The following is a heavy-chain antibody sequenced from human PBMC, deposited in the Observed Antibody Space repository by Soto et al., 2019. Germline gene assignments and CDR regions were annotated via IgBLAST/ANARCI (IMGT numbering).Heavy chain of an antibody. CDR1: GGSISSGGYY. Sequence: QVQLQESGPGLVKPSQTLSLTCTVSGGSISSGGYYWSWIRQHPGKGLEWIGYIYYSGSTYYNPSLKSRVTISVDTSKNQFSLKLSSVTAADTAVYYCARAPAYDYGDLYDAFDIWGQGTMVTVSS. D-gene: IGHD4-17*01. J-gene: IGHJ3*02. CDR3: ARAPAYDYGDLYDAFDI. CDR2: IYYSGST. V-gene: IGHV4-31*03.